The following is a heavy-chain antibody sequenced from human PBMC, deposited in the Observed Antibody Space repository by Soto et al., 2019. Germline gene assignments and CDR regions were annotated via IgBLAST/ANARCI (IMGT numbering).Heavy chain of an antibody. CDR2: ISGSGGST. V-gene: IGHV3-23*01. Sequence: EVQLLESGGGLVQPGGSLRLSCAASGFTFSSYAMSWVRQAPGKGLEWVSAISGSGGSTYYADSVKGRFTISRDTSKNTLYLQMNSLRAEDTAVYYCAKARSRIAAAGTSFDYWGQGTLVTVSS. D-gene: IGHD6-13*01. CDR1: GFTFSSYA. J-gene: IGHJ4*02. CDR3: AKARSRIAAAGTSFDY.